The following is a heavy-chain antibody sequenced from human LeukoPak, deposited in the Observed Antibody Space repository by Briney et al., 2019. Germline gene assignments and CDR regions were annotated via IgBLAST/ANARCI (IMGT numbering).Heavy chain of an antibody. CDR2: IKQDGSEK. Sequence: GGSLRLSCAASGFTFSTYWMSLVRQAPGKGLEWVADIKQDGSEKHYVDSVKGRFTVSRDNAKNSLYLQMNNLRAEDTAIYYCVRDPHCSGGSRYSVGFDYWGQGVLVTVSS. V-gene: IGHV3-7*01. CDR1: GFTFSTYW. CDR3: VRDPHCSGGSRYSVGFDY. J-gene: IGHJ4*02. D-gene: IGHD2-15*01.